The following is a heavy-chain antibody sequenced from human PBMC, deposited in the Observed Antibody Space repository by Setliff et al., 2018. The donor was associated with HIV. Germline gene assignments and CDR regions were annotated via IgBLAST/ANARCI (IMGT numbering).Heavy chain of an antibody. V-gene: IGHV4-39*01. J-gene: IGHJ4*02. Sequence: SETLSLTCIVSRGSISSTSHYWGWVRQPPGKGLEWIASIRSSGDTYYNPSLQSRVIISVDTSNNQISLKLTSVTAADTAVYYCTIPASSLAPNWGRGTQVTVSS. CDR3: TIPASSLAPN. CDR1: RGSISSTSHY. CDR2: IRSSGDT.